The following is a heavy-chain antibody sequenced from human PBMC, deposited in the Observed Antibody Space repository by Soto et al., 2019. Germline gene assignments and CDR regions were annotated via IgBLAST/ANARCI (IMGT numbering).Heavy chain of an antibody. CDR1: GFTFSSYS. CDR2: ISSSSSTI. Sequence: EVQLVESGGGLVQPGGSLRLSCAASGFTFSSYSMNWVRQAPGKGLEWVSYISSSSSTIYYADSVKGRFTISRDNAKNXLXXQMNSLRDEDTAVYYCARDPCISTSCYPYYYGMDVWGQGTTVTVSS. V-gene: IGHV3-48*02. CDR3: ARDPCISTSCYPYYYGMDV. J-gene: IGHJ6*02. D-gene: IGHD2-2*01.